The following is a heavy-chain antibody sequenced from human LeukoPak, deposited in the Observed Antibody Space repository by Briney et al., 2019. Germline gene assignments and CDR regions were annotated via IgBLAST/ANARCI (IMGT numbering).Heavy chain of an antibody. D-gene: IGHD4-17*01. CDR2: INPNSGGT. Sequence: ASVKVSCKASGYTFTGYYMHWVRQAPGQGLEWMGWINPNSGGTNYAQKFQGRVTMTRDTSISTAYMELSRLRSDDTAMYYCARDRGTVTTNYYYYMDVWGKGTTVTVSS. CDR1: GYTFTGYY. V-gene: IGHV1-2*02. J-gene: IGHJ6*03. CDR3: ARDRGTVTTNYYYYMDV.